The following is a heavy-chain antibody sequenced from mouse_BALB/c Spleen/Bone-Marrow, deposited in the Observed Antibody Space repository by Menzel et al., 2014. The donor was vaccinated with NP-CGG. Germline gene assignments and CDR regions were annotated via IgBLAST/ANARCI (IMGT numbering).Heavy chain of an antibody. J-gene: IGHJ3*01. V-gene: IGHV1S81*02. Sequence: VQRVESGAELVKPGASVKLSCKASGYTFTSYWMRWVKQRPGQGLEWIGEINPSNGRADYNEKFRSKATLTVDRSSSTAYMQLSSLTSEDSAVYYCARAGGYDGFAYWGQGTLVTVSA. CDR1: GYTFTSYW. CDR3: ARAGGYDGFAY. D-gene: IGHD2-2*01. CDR2: INPSNGRA.